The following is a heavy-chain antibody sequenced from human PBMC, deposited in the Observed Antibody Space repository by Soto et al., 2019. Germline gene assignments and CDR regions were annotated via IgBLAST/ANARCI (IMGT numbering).Heavy chain of an antibody. D-gene: IGHD6-13*01. J-gene: IGHJ3*02. CDR2: ISWNSGTI. CDR1: GFTFDDYA. CDR3: AKNVVFRQAARDKKDAFDI. Sequence: DVQLVESGGDLIQPGRSLRLSCAASGFTFDDYAMHWVRQVPGKGLEWVSGISWNSGTIGYADSVKGRFTISRDNAKNSLYLQMNSLRVEDTALYYCAKNVVFRQAARDKKDAFDIWGQGTMVTVSS. V-gene: IGHV3-9*01.